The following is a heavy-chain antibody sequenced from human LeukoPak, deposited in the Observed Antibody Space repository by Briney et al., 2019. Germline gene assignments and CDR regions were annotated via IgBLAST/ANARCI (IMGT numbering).Heavy chain of an antibody. V-gene: IGHV4-31*06. D-gene: IGHD6-19*01. J-gene: IGHJ4*02. CDR3: KCGRSQYYFDY. CDR1: GGSISSDTYY. Sequence: SETLSLTCTVSGGSISSDTYYWSWIRQHPGKGLEWIGYIYNSGSTYYNPSLKSRIIISVDTSQNQFSLRLSSLTAADTAVYHWKCGRSQYYFDYWGQGTLVTVSS. CDR2: IYNSGST.